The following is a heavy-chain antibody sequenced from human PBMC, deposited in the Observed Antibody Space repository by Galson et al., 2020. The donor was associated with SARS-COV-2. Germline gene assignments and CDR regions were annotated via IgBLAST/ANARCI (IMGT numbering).Heavy chain of an antibody. CDR3: ARPRDGYSNGAFDV. D-gene: IGHD2-8*01. Sequence: GESLKISCAGSGFAFTSYWIAWVRQMPGKGLEWMGIIYPSDSDTRYSPSFQGRVTISADKSISTTYLQWHSLKASDTAMYYCARPRDGYSNGAFDVWGQWTTVIGSS. V-gene: IGHV5-51*01. J-gene: IGHJ6*02. CDR2: IYPSDSDT. CDR1: GFAFTSYW.